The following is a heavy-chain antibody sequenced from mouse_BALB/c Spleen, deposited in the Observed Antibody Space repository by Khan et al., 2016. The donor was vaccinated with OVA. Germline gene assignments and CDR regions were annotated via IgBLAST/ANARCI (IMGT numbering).Heavy chain of an antibody. CDR1: GFTFSAYG. CDR3: ASHLTGSFAY. Sequence: EVELVESGGDLVRPGGSLKLSCAASGFTFSAYGMSWVRQSPDKRLEWVATINSDGYSTYYPDSIKGRFIIFRNKANVSLYRQLRSWKSEDTAMYYCASHLTGSFAYWGQGTLVTVSA. CDR2: INSDGYST. D-gene: IGHD4-1*01. V-gene: IGHV5-6*01. J-gene: IGHJ3*01.